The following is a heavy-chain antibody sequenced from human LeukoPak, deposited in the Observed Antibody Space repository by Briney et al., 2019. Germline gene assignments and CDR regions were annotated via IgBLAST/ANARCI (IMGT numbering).Heavy chain of an antibody. CDR3: ARVLVGTLGGYYYYGMDV. D-gene: IGHD2-8*02. J-gene: IGHJ6*02. CDR2: IIPILGTA. V-gene: IGHV1-69*04. Sequence: SVKVSCKASGGTFSSYAISWVRQAPGQGLEWMGRIIPILGTANYAQKFQGRVTITADKSTSTAYMELSSLRSEDTAVYYCARVLVGTLGGYYYYGMDVWGQGTTVTVSS. CDR1: GGTFSSYA.